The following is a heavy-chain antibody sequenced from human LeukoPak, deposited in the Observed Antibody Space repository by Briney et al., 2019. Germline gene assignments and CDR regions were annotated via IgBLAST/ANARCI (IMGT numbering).Heavy chain of an antibody. CDR3: ARQHRMMYSSSWTDAFDI. CDR1: GYSFTSYW. CDR2: IYPGDSDT. J-gene: IGHJ3*02. V-gene: IGHV5-51*01. Sequence: GESLKISCKGSGYSFTSYWIGWVRQMPGKGLEWIGIIYPGDSDTRYSPSFQGQVTISADKSISTAYLQWSGLKASDTAMYYCARQHRMMYSSSWTDAFDIWGQGTMVTVSS. D-gene: IGHD6-13*01.